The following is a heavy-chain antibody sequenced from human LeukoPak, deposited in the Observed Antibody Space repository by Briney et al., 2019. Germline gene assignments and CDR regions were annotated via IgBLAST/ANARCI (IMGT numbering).Heavy chain of an antibody. D-gene: IGHD2-21*02. CDR1: GFTFSTYA. CDR2: FGGSGGSI. CDR3: AKSDCGGDCHLLDY. V-gene: IGHV3-23*01. J-gene: IGHJ4*02. Sequence: GGSLRLSCAASGFTFSTYAMSWVRQAPGKGLEWISHFGGSGGSIYYADSVKGRFTISRDNSKNTLYLQMNSLRAEDTAVYYCAKSDCGGDCHLLDYWGQGTLVTVSS.